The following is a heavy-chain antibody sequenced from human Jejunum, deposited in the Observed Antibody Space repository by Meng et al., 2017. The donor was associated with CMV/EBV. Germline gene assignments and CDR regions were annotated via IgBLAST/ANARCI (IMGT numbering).Heavy chain of an antibody. CDR1: GFTFSNYW. Sequence: SGFTFSNYWMTWVRQAPGKGLEWVANIKQDGSEKYYVDSVKGRFTISRDNAKNLVHLDMNNLRVEDTAVYYCARLEPLAAGGFFDYWGQGTPVTVSS. D-gene: IGHD1-1*01. V-gene: IGHV3-7*01. J-gene: IGHJ4*02. CDR3: ARLEPLAAGGFFDY. CDR2: IKQDGSEK.